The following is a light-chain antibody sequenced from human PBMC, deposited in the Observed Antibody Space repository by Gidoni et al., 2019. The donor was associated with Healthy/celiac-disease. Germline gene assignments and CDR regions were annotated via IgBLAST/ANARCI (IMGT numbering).Light chain of an antibody. Sequence: SYELTQPPSVSVSPGKTARITCSGDALPKQYSYWYQQKPGQAPVLVIYKDSERPSGIPERFSGSSSGTTVTLTISGVQAEDEADYYCQSADSSPVFGGGTKLTVL. CDR2: KDS. CDR1: ALPKQY. J-gene: IGLJ2*01. CDR3: QSADSSPV. V-gene: IGLV3-25*02.